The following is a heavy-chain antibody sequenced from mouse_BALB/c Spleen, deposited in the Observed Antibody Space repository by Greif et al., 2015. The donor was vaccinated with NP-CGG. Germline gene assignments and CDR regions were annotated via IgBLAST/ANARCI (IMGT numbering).Heavy chain of an antibody. CDR3: ARGGGNYAYYFDY. D-gene: IGHD2-1*01. J-gene: IGHJ2*01. Sequence: VKLQESGAELVRPGTSVKISCKASGYTFTNYWLGWVKQRPGHGLEWIGDIYPGGYTNYNEKFKGKATLTADTSSSTAYMQLSSLTSEDSAVYFCARGGGNYAYYFDYWGQGTTLTVSS. CDR2: IYPGGYT. CDR1: GYTFTNYW. V-gene: IGHV1-63*02.